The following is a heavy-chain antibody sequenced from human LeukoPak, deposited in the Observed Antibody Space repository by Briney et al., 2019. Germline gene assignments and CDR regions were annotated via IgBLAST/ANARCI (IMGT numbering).Heavy chain of an antibody. D-gene: IGHD5-12*01. J-gene: IGHJ4*02. V-gene: IGHV3-53*01. CDR1: GFTVSNNY. CDR2: IYSVGST. Sequence: PGGSLRLSCAASGFTVSNNYMTWVRQAPGKGLEWVSVIYSVGSTYYADSVKGRFTISRDNSKNTLYLQMNSLKGEDTAVYYCARGGYGGSTYFEYWGQGTLVTVSS. CDR3: ARGGYGGSTYFEY.